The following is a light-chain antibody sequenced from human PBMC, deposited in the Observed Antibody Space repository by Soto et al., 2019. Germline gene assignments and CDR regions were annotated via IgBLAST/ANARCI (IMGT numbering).Light chain of an antibody. V-gene: IGLV2-14*01. Sequence: VLTQPASVSGSPGQSITISCTGTSSDVGGSNYVSWYQQHPGKAPKLMIYEVSDRPSGVSNRFSGSKSGNTASLTISGLQADDEADYYCSSYTSSSTPYVFGTGTKVTV. J-gene: IGLJ1*01. CDR2: EVS. CDR3: SSYTSSSTPYV. CDR1: SSDVGGSNY.